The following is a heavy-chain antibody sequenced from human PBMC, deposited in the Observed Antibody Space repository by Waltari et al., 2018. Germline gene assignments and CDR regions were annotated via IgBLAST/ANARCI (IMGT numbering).Heavy chain of an antibody. V-gene: IGHV3-53*01. CDR1: GFTVSNNY. J-gene: IGHJ4*02. Sequence: EVQLVESGGGLIQPGGSLRLSCAASGFTVSNNYMSWVRQAPGKGREWVSLLYSTGGTSYADSVQGRFTISRDNSTNTLYLQMNSLRVEDTAVYYCATRMVLAARNWGQGTLVTVSS. CDR2: LYSTGGT. CDR3: ATRMVLAARN. D-gene: IGHD6-6*01.